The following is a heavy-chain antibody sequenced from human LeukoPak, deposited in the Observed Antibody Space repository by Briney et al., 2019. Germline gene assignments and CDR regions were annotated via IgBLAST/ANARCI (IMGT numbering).Heavy chain of an antibody. V-gene: IGHV3-15*01. CDR1: GFTFSNAR. J-gene: IGHJ4*02. Sequence: PGGSLRLSCAASGFTFSNARMSWVRQAPGKGLEWVGRIKSKTDGGTTDYAAPVKGRFTISRDDSKNTLYLQMNSLKTEDTAVYYCTTGSFVTFGGVIVTTQSDYWGQGTLVTVSS. CDR3: TTGSFVTFGGVIVTTQSDY. D-gene: IGHD3-16*02. CDR2: IKSKTDGGTT.